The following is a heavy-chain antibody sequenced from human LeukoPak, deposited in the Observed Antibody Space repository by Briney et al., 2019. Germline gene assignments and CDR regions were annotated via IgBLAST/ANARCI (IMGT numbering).Heavy chain of an antibody. CDR2: ITSSSGYI. CDR3: ARARYSEKGYYYHYMDV. J-gene: IGHJ6*03. D-gene: IGHD3-16*01. CDR1: GFSFSSFS. Sequence: GGSLRLSCAASGFSFSSFSMNWVRQAPGKGLVWVSSITSSSGYIYYADSVKGRFTTSRDNVNNLLYLRMNSLRAEDTAVYYCARARYSEKGYYYHYMDVWGKGTTVTVSS. V-gene: IGHV3-21*06.